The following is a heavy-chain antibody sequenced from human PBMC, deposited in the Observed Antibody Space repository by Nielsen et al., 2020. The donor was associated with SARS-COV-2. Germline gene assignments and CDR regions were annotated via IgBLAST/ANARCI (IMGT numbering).Heavy chain of an antibody. J-gene: IGHJ6*02. CDR3: ARVLQPSTIFGLMTNYYYYYGMDV. Sequence: GGSLRLSCAASGFTFSSYAMSWVRQAPGKGLEWVSAISGSGGSTYYVDSVKGRFTISRDNAKNTLYLQMNSLRAEDTAVYYCARVLQPSTIFGLMTNYYYYYGMDVWGQGTTVTVSS. V-gene: IGHV3-23*01. CDR2: ISGSGGST. D-gene: IGHD3-3*01. CDR1: GFTFSSYA.